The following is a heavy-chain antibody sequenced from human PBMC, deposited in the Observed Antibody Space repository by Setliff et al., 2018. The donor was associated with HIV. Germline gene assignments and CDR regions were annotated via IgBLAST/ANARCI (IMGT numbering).Heavy chain of an antibody. CDR1: GGSISGYY. V-gene: IGHV4-59*05. CDR2: IYYSGST. Sequence: SETLSLTCTVSGGSISGYYWSWIRQPPGKGLEWIGSIYYSGSTYYNPSLKSRVTISVDTSKNQFSLKLSSVTAADTAVYYCATYADRESNRFDPWGQGILVTVSS. D-gene: IGHD3-10*01. J-gene: IGHJ5*02. CDR3: ATYADRESNRFDP.